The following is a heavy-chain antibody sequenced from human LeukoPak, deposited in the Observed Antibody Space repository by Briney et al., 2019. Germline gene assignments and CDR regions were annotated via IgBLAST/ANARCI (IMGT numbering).Heavy chain of an antibody. Sequence: PGGSLRLSCAAAGFTFSSYGMSWVRQAPGKGLEWVSGISGRGGSTYYADSVKGRFTISRDNYKNTLYLQMDTLRAEDTAVYYCAKDPGRSIYPISYFDYWGQGTQVTVSS. V-gene: IGHV3-23*01. J-gene: IGHJ4*02. CDR3: AKDPGRSIYPISYFDY. D-gene: IGHD3-3*02. CDR2: ISGRGGST. CDR1: GFTFSSYG.